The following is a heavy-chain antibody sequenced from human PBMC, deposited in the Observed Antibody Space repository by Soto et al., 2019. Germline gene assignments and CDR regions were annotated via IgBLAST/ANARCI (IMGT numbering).Heavy chain of an antibody. CDR1: GFTFSSYG. J-gene: IGHJ4*02. V-gene: IGHV3-30*18. D-gene: IGHD1-26*01. CDR3: AKPPPRWELLRLADY. CDR2: ISYDGSNK. Sequence: QVQLVESGGGVVQPGRSLRLSCAASGFTFSSYGMHWVRQAPGKGLEWVAVISYDGSNKYYADSVKGRFTISRDNSKNPLYLQRNSRRAEDRVVYYCAKPPPRWELLRLADYGGQGTLVTVSS.